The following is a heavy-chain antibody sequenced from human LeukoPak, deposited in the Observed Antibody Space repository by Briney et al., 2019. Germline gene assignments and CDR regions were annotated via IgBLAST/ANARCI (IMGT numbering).Heavy chain of an antibody. CDR1: GYRFTDYW. D-gene: IGHD1-7*01. J-gene: IGHJ6*02. V-gene: IGHV5-51*01. CDR3: ARGAAGTTPDYYYFGLDV. CDR2: IYPGDSDT. Sequence: GESLKIPCKGSGYRFTDYWIGWMRQMPGKGLEWMGIIYPGDSDTRYSPSFQGQVTISADKSINTAHLQWSSLKASDTAMYYCARGAAGTTPDYYYFGLDVWGQGTTVKVSS.